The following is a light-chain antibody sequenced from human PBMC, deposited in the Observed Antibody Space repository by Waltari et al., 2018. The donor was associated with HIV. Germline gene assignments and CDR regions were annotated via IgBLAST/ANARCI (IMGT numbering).Light chain of an antibody. CDR3: QQYFSPPPLT. V-gene: IGKV1-NL1*01. CDR1: QAISNS. J-gene: IGKJ4*01. Sequence: DIQMTQSPSSLSASVGDRVTITCRASQAISNSLAWYQQKPGKAPKLLLYAASRLESGVPSRFSGSRSGTEYALTISSLQPEDFAVYYCQQYFSPPPLTFGGGTRVEIK. CDR2: AAS.